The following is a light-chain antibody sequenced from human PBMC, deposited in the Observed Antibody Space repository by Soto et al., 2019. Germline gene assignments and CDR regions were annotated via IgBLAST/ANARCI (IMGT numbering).Light chain of an antibody. J-gene: IGKJ1*01. Sequence: DIQMTQSPSSLSASVGDRVTITCRASQSISSYLNWYQQTPGKAPKLLIYAASSLQSGVPSRFSGSGSGTDFTLTISRLQPEDFATYYCQQSYSSPRTFGQGTTVDIK. V-gene: IGKV1-39*01. CDR3: QQSYSSPRT. CDR2: AAS. CDR1: QSISSY.